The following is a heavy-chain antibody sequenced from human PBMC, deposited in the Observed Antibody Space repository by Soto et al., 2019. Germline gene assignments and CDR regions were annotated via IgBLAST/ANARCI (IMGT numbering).Heavy chain of an antibody. J-gene: IGHJ5*02. Sequence: QVQLQESGPGLVKPSQTLSLTCTVSGGSISSGGYYWSWIRQHPGKGLEWIGYIYYSGSTYYNPSLKSRVTISVDTSKNQFSLKPSSVTAADTAVYYCARGGYCISTSCSSNWFDPWGQGTLVTVSS. CDR2: IYYSGST. CDR3: ARGGYCISTSCSSNWFDP. V-gene: IGHV4-31*03. D-gene: IGHD2-2*01. CDR1: GGSISSGGYY.